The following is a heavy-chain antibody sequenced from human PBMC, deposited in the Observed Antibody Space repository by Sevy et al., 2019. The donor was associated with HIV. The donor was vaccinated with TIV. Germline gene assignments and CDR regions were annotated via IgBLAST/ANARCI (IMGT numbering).Heavy chain of an antibody. CDR3: AKDTGSRGYDHYGLDV. CDR2: TSYNEGGE. J-gene: IGHJ6*02. V-gene: IGHV3-30*18. CDR1: GFTFSNYG. D-gene: IGHD6-25*01. Sequence: GGSLRLSCVASGFTFSNYGTHWVRQAPGKGLEWVAITSYNEGGENYADSVKGRFTISRDNSKNRVYLQMYRLTTEDTGVYYCAKDTGSRGYDHYGLDVWGQGTTVTVSS.